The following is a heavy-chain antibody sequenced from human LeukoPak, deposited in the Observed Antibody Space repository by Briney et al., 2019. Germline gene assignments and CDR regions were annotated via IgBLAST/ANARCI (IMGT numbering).Heavy chain of an antibody. V-gene: IGHV3-23*01. Sequence: PGGSLRLSCAASGFTLSSYAMSWVRQAPGKGLEWFSAISGSGGSTYYADSVKGRFTISRDNSKNTLYLQMNSLRAEDTAVYYCAKAVVVITGLDYWGQGTLVTVSS. CDR1: GFTLSSYA. D-gene: IGHD3-22*01. CDR3: AKAVVVITGLDY. J-gene: IGHJ4*02. CDR2: ISGSGGST.